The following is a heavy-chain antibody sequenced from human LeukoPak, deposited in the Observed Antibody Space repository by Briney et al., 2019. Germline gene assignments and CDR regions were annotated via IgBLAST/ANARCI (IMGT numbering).Heavy chain of an antibody. D-gene: IGHD5-18*01. J-gene: IGHJ3*01. V-gene: IGHV3-30*04. CDR2: ISMDGIQE. Sequence: GGSLRLSCAASGFRFNNYSMHWVRRPPGTGLEWVAVISMDGIQEYYPDSVNGRFSISRETYKNTLYLQMNRLRSEDTAVYYCARAVYSYALDALDLWGQGTMVTVSS. CDR1: GFRFNNYS. CDR3: ARAVYSYALDALDL.